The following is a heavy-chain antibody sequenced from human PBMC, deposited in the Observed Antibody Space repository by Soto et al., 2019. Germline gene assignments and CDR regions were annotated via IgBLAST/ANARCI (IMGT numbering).Heavy chain of an antibody. V-gene: IGHV3-21*01. D-gene: IGHD5-18*01. J-gene: IGHJ6*02. CDR1: GFTFSSYS. CDR2: ISSSSSYI. CDR3: ARDLPTGDTAMVALYYYYGMDV. Sequence: EVQLVESGGGLVKPGGSLRLSCAASGFTFSSYSMNWVRQAPGKGLEWVSSISSSSSYIYYADSVKGRFTISRDNAKNSLYLQMNSLRADDTEVYYCARDLPTGDTAMVALYYYYGMDVWGQGTTVTVAS.